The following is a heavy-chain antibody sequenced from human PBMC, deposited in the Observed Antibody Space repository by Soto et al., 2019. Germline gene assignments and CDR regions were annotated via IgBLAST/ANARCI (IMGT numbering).Heavy chain of an antibody. V-gene: IGHV3-30-3*01. D-gene: IGHD6-19*01. Sequence: PGGSLRLSCAASGFTFSSYAMHWVRQAPGKGLEWVAVISYDGSNKYYADSVKGRFTISRDNSKNTLYLQMNSLRAEDTAVYYCARERQDSSGGYFDYWGQGTLVTVSS. CDR2: ISYDGSNK. J-gene: IGHJ4*02. CDR3: ARERQDSSGGYFDY. CDR1: GFTFSSYA.